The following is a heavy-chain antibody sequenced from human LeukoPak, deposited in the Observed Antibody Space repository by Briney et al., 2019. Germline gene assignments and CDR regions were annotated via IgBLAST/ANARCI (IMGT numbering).Heavy chain of an antibody. V-gene: IGHV3-23*01. J-gene: IGHJ6*04. D-gene: IGHD6-13*01. CDR2: ISGSSGST. CDR1: GFTFSSYA. Sequence: GGSLRLSCAASGFTFSSYATSWVRQAPGKGLEWVSAISGSSGSTYYADSVKGRFTISRDNSKNTLYLQMNSLRAEDTAVYYCASAADYYYYGMDVWGKGTTVTVSS. CDR3: ASAADYYYYGMDV.